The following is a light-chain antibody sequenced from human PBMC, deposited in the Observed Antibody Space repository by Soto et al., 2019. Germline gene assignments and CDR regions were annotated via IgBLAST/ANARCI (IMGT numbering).Light chain of an antibody. Sequence: QSALTQPASVSGSPGQSITISCTGTSSDVGGYNYVSWYQQHPGKAPKLMIYDVSDRPSGVSNRFSGSKSGNTASLTISGLQAEDEADYYCSSCTSSSTHYVFGTGTKLTV. J-gene: IGLJ1*01. CDR3: SSCTSSSTHYV. CDR2: DVS. CDR1: SSDVGGYNY. V-gene: IGLV2-14*03.